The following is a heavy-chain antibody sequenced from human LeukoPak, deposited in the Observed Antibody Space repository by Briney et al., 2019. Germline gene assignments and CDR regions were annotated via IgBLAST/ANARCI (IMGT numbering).Heavy chain of an antibody. CDR2: ISYDGSNK. D-gene: IGHD1-26*01. V-gene: IGHV3-30*04. Sequence: GRSLRLSCAASGFTFSSYAVHWVRQAPGKGLEWVAVISYDGSNKYYADSVKGRFTISRDNSKNTLYLQMNSLRAEDTAVYYCAKDGNSGTYYSIDYWGQGTLVTVSS. CDR3: AKDGNSGTYYSIDY. CDR1: GFTFSSYA. J-gene: IGHJ4*02.